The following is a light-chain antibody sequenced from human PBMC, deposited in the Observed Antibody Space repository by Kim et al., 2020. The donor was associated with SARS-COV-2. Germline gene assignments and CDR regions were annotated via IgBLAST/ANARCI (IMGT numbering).Light chain of an antibody. V-gene: IGLV3-1*01. J-gene: IGLJ2*01. CDR1: NWGGRY. CDR3: QAWDNNAAI. Sequence: SVSPGQPATSPCSGDNWGGRYVSWYQQRPGQTPVLVMYQDIERPSGIPDRFSGSNSGNTATLTISGTQAMDEADYYCQAWDNNAAIFGGGTQLTVL. CDR2: QDI.